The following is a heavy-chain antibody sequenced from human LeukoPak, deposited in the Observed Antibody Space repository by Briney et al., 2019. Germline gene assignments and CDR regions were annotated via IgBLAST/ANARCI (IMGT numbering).Heavy chain of an antibody. CDR3: ARGGSYLSAFDI. D-gene: IGHD1-26*01. Sequence: GGSLRLSCTTSGITFSNSWMSWVRQAPGKGLEWVATIRPDGSEGYYADSVRGRFTISRDNSMNTLYLQMNSLRAEDTAVYYCARGGSYLSAFDIWGQGTMVTVSS. CDR1: GITFSNSW. J-gene: IGHJ3*02. CDR2: IRPDGSEG. V-gene: IGHV3-7*03.